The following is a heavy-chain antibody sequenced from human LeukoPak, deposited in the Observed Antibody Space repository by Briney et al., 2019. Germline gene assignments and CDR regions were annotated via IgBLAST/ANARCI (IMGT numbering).Heavy chain of an antibody. CDR1: GYTFTSNG. CDR2: ISTYSGNT. CDR3: ASQLWFGEFNYFDY. D-gene: IGHD3-10*01. V-gene: IGHV1-18*04. Sequence: ASVRVSCKASGYTFTSNGISWVRQAPGQGLEWMGWISTYSGNTNYAQKFQGRVTITADKSTSTAYMELSSLRSEDTAVYYCASQLWFGEFNYFDYWGQGTLVTVSS. J-gene: IGHJ4*02.